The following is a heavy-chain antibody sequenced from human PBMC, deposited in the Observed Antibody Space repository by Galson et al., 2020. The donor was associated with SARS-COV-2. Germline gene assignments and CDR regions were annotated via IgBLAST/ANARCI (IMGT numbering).Heavy chain of an antibody. CDR2: ISHDGSSD. Sequence: GESLKISCAGSGFSFKNFAMHWVRQAPGKGLEWVAVISHDGSSDYQADSVKGRFTISRDNSKNTLYLQMNSLRVEDTAVYYCARDYDISTGYFRGLFDYWGQGTLVTVSS. CDR3: ARDYDISTGYFRGLFDY. CDR1: GFSFKNFA. V-gene: IGHV3-30*01. D-gene: IGHD3-9*01. J-gene: IGHJ4*02.